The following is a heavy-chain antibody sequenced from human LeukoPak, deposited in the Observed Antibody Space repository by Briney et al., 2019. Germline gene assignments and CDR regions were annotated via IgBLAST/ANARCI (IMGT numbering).Heavy chain of an antibody. V-gene: IGHV3-23*01. D-gene: IGHD3-22*01. Sequence: GGSLRLSCAASGFTFSSYAMSWVRQAPGKGLEWVSAISGSGGSTYYADSVKGRFTISRDNSKNTLYLQMNSLRAEDTAVYYCASIYYDSSGYRDYWGQGTLVTVSS. J-gene: IGHJ4*02. CDR1: GFTFSSYA. CDR2: ISGSGGST. CDR3: ASIYYDSSGYRDY.